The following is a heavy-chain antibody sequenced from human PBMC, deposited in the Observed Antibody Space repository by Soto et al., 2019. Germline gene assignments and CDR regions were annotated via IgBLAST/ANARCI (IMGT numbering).Heavy chain of an antibody. CDR2: IYTSGST. CDR1: GGSISSYY. J-gene: IGHJ5*02. Sequence: SETLSLTCTVSGGSISSYYWSWIRQPAGKGLEWIGRIYTSGSTNYNPSLKSRVTMSVDTSKNQFSLELSSVTAADTAVYYCARDVLSSSQNWFDPWGQGTLVTVSS. CDR3: ARDVLSSSQNWFDP. D-gene: IGHD6-6*01. V-gene: IGHV4-4*07.